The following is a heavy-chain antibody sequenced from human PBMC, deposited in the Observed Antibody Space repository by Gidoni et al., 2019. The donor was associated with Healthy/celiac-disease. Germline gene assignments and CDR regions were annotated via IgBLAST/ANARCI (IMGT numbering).Heavy chain of an antibody. CDR2: ISGMGGST. CDR1: GFTVSSYA. J-gene: IGHJ3*02. D-gene: IGHD1-26*01. CDR3: AKDGKDTYSGSYMDAFDI. Sequence: EVQLVESGGGLVQPGGSLRLSCAASGFTVSSYAMSWVRQAPGKGLELVSAISGMGGSTYYADSVKGRFTISRDNSKNTLYLQMNSLRAEDTAVYYCAKDGKDTYSGSYMDAFDIWGQGTMVTVSS. V-gene: IGHV3-23*04.